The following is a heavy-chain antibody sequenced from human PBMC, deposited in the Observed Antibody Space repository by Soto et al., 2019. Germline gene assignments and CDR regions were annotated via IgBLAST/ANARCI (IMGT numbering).Heavy chain of an antibody. CDR3: ARDGYDSSGYYYFDY. V-gene: IGHV1-18*01. CDR2: ISAYNGNT. D-gene: IGHD3-22*01. J-gene: IGHJ4*02. Sequence: VASVKVSCKASGYTFTSYGISWVRQAPGQGLEWMGWISAYNGNTNYAQKLQGRVTMTTDTSTSTAYMELRSLRSDDTAVYYCARDGYDSSGYYYFDYWGQGTLVTVSS. CDR1: GYTFTSYG.